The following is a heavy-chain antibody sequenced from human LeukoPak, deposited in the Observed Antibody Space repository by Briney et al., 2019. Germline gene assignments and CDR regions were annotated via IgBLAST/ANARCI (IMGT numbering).Heavy chain of an antibody. CDR2: INHSGST. J-gene: IGHJ3*02. D-gene: IGHD3-3*01. CDR3: ARGVVADAFDI. CDR1: GGSISSGSYY. Sequence: SQTLSLTCTVSGGSISSGSYYWSWIRQPAGKGLEWIGEINHSGSTNYNPSLKSRVTISVDTSKNQFSLKLSSVTAADTAVYYCARGVVADAFDIWGQGTMVTVSS. V-gene: IGHV4-61*09.